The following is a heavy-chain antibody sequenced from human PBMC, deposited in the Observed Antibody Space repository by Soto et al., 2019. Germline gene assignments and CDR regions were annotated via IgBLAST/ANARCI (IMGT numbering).Heavy chain of an antibody. D-gene: IGHD3-3*01. J-gene: IGHJ3*02. Sequence: GGSLRLSCAASGFTFSSYAMSWVRQAPGKGLEWVSAISGSGGSTYYADSVKGRFTISRDNSKNTLYLQMNSLRAEDTAVYYCAVYDFWSGYYTIDAFDIWGQGTMVTVSS. CDR1: GFTFSSYA. CDR2: ISGSGGST. V-gene: IGHV3-23*01. CDR3: AVYDFWSGYYTIDAFDI.